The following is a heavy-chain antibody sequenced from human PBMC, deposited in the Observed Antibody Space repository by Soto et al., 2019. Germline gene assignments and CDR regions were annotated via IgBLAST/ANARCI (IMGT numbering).Heavy chain of an antibody. CDR3: VGVLGFLGGRFFYGFDV. J-gene: IGHJ6*02. D-gene: IGHD3-16*01. CDR2: MNPKDNDT. CDR1: GYTFTNYQ. V-gene: IGHV1-8*01. Sequence: ASVKVSCKASGYTFTNYQIQWIRQAPGQGLEWMGRMNPKDNDTTYAQKFWGRVTMTSNTATGTAYMDVNRLRPDDLAVYFCVGVLGFLGGRFFYGFDVWGQGTTVTVSS.